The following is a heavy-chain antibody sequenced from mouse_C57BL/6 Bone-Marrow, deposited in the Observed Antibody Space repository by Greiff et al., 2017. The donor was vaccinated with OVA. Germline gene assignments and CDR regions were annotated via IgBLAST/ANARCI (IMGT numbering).Heavy chain of an antibody. CDR1: GYTFTSYW. J-gene: IGHJ4*01. V-gene: IGHV1-62-3*01. CDR2: IVPNSGGT. Sequence: QVPLPQPGAELVKPGASVKLSCKASGYTFTSYWMPWGTQRPGRGLEWIGRIVPNSGGTKYNEKFKSKATLTVDKPSSTAYMQLSSLTSEDSAVYYCAREGDYDYYAMDYWGQGTSVTVSS. D-gene: IGHD2-4*01. CDR3: AREGDYDYYAMDY.